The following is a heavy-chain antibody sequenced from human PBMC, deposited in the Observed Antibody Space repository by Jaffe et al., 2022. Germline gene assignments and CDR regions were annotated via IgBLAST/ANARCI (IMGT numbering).Heavy chain of an antibody. CDR3: AKDGIVVVPAAIRERYYYYMDV. D-gene: IGHD2-2*01. CDR2: IRYDGSNK. Sequence: QVQLVESGGGVVQPGGSLRLSCAASGFTFSSYGMHWVRQAPGKGLEWVAFIRYDGSNKYYADSVKGRFTISRDNSKNTLYLQMNSLRAEDTAVYYCAKDGIVVVPAAIRERYYYYMDVWGKGTTVTVSS. J-gene: IGHJ6*03. CDR1: GFTFSSYG. V-gene: IGHV3-30*02.